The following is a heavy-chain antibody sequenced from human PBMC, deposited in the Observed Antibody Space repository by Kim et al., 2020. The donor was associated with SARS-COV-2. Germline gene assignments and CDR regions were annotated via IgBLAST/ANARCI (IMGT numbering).Heavy chain of an antibody. J-gene: IGHJ6*02. CDR1: GFIFRASA. CDR2: IRSKANKFAT. V-gene: IGHV3-73*01. Sequence: GGSLRLSCAASGFIFRASAIHWVRQASGKGLEWVGRIRSKANKFATAYASSLEGRFTISRDDSESTAYLHMNSLKPEDTTVYYCATLYYSRDDRTSFYDDYYFDMDLWGQGTTVTVSS. D-gene: IGHD2-2*01. CDR3: ATLYYSRDDRTSFYDDYYFDMDL.